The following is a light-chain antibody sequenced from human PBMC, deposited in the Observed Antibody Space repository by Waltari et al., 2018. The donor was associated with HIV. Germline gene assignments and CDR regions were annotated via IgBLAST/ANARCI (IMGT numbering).Light chain of an antibody. Sequence: QPALTQPASVSGSPGQPITISCTGTNRDVGGYRYVSWYQQHPGKAPQLVHYDVSNRPSGVSNRFSGSKSGNTASLTISGLQAEDEADYYCSSQTSSSTYVFGTGTKVTVL. CDR3: SSQTSSSTYV. V-gene: IGLV2-14*03. CDR1: NRDVGGYRY. CDR2: DVS. J-gene: IGLJ1*01.